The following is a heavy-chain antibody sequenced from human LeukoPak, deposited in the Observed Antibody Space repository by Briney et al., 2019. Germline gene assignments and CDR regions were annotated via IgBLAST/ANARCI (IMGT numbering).Heavy chain of an antibody. CDR1: GGSISSYY. CDR2: IYYSGST. Sequence: SETLSLTCTVSGGSISSYYWSWIRQPPGKGLELIGYIYYSGSTNYNPSLMSRVTLSVDTSKNQFSQKLSSVTAADTAVYYCARVITFGGALDYWGQGTLVTVSS. D-gene: IGHD3-16*01. CDR3: ARVITFGGALDY. J-gene: IGHJ4*02. V-gene: IGHV4-59*01.